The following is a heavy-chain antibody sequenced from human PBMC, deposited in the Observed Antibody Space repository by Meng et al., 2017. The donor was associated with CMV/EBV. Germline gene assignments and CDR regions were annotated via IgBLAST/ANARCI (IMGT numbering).Heavy chain of an antibody. CDR3: ARDYRYYYGSGYDY. V-gene: IGHV4-39*07. D-gene: IGHD3-10*01. CDR1: GGSISSSSYY. J-gene: IGHJ4*02. Sequence: SETLSLTCTVSGGSISSSSYYWGWIRQPPGKGLERIGSIYYSGSTYYNPSLKSRVTISVDTSKNQFSLKLSSVTAADTAVYYCARDYRYYYGSGYDYWGQGTLVTVSS. CDR2: IYYSGST.